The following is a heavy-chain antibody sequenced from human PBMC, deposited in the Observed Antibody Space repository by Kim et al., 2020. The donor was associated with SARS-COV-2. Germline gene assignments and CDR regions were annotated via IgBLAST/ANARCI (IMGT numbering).Heavy chain of an antibody. V-gene: IGHV3-30*04. D-gene: IGHD2-15*01. CDR1: QFTFSTYA. Sequence: GGSLRLSCAASQFTFSTYAMHWVRQAPGKGLEWVALVSYDETTKYYADSVKGRFTISRDNSKSTLYLQMNSLGTEDTAVYYCARDLWLVGAAAKFDYWGQGTLVTVSS. CDR3: ARDLWLVGAAAKFDY. CDR2: VSYDETTK. J-gene: IGHJ4*02.